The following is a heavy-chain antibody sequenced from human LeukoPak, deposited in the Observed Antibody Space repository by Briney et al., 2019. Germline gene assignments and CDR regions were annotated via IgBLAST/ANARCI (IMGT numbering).Heavy chain of an antibody. CDR2: ISSSGSTI. J-gene: IGHJ3*02. V-gene: IGHV3-48*03. D-gene: IGHD5-12*01. Sequence: GGSLRLSCAASGFTFSSYEMNWVRQAPGKGLEGVSYISSSGSTIYYADSVKGRFTISRDNAKDSLYLQMNSLRAEDTAIYYCAKVYSGYDSDDAFDIWGQGTMVTVSS. CDR3: AKVYSGYDSDDAFDI. CDR1: GFTFSSYE.